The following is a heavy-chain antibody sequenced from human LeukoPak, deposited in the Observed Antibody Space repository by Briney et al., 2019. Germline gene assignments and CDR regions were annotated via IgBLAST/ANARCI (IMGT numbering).Heavy chain of an antibody. CDR1: GGSLTRNIYH. CDR3: ARPVGGSSNIEY. J-gene: IGHJ4*02. V-gene: IGHV4-39*01. CDR2: IFHSGSA. Sequence: PSETLSLTCTFSGGSLTRNIYHWVWIRQPPGKGLEWIGNIFHSGSAYYNPSLKSRVTISVDTSKNQFSLKLSSVTAADTAVYYCARPVGGSSNIEYWGQGTLVTVSS. D-gene: IGHD1-26*01.